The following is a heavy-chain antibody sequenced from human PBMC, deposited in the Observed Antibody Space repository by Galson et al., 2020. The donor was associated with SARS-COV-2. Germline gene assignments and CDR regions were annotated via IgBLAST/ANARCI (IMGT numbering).Heavy chain of an antibody. CDR1: GGSIRSSSYY. CDR3: ARRDAVRGYSSTWMNWFDP. V-gene: IGHV4-39*02. Sequence: SETLSLTCTVSGGSIRSSSYYWGWIRQPPGKGLEWIGTLYYSGSTYYSSSLKSRVTISIDTPKNHFSLKLSSVTAADTAVYYCARRDAVRGYSSTWMNWFDPWGQGALVTVSS. CDR2: LYYSGST. D-gene: IGHD6-13*01. J-gene: IGHJ5*02.